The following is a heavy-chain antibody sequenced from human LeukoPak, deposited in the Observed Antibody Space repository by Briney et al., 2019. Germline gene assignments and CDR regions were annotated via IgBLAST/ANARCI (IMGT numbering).Heavy chain of an antibody. D-gene: IGHD2-15*01. J-gene: IGHJ3*02. CDR3: SGGSCYNFAFDI. V-gene: IGHV2-70*11. CDR2: IDWDDDK. CDR1: GFSLSTSGMC. Sequence: SGPTLVNPTQTLTLTCTFSGFSLSTSGMCVSWIRQPPGKALEWLARIDWDDDKYYSTSLKTRLTISKDTSKNQVVLTMTNMDPVDTATYYCSGGSCYNFAFDIWGQGTMVTVSS.